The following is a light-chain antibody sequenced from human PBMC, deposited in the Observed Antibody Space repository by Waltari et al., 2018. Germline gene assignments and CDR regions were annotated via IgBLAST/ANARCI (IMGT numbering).Light chain of an antibody. CDR3: SSYTSSSDSYV. V-gene: IGLV2-14*03. J-gene: IGLJ1*01. CDR2: DVS. Sequence: QSALTQAASVSGSPGQSITISCTGTSSDIGGYNYVSWYQQHPGKVPKLMIYDVSNRPSGVSNRFSGSKSGNTASLTISGLQAEDEADYYCSSYTSSSDSYVFGTGTKVTVL. CDR1: SSDIGGYNY.